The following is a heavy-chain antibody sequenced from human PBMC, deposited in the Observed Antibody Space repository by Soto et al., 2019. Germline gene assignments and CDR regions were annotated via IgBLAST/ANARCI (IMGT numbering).Heavy chain of an antibody. CDR1: GFTFGSYA. CDR2: ISGSGGST. Sequence: PGGSLRLSCAASGFTFGSYAMSWVRQAPGKGLEWVSAISGSGGSTYYADSVKGRFTISRDNSKNTLYLQMNSLRAEDTAVYYCAQDAILYSGYGGFDPWGQGTLVTVSS. CDR3: AQDAILYSGYGGFDP. J-gene: IGHJ5*02. V-gene: IGHV3-23*01. D-gene: IGHD5-12*01.